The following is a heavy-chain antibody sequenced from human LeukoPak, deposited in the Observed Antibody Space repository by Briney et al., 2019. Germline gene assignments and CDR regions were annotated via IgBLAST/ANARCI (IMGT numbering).Heavy chain of an antibody. J-gene: IGHJ4*02. Sequence: GGSLRLSCAASGFTVSSNYMSWVRQAPGKGLEWVSVIYSGGSTYYADSVKGRFTISRDNSKNTLYLQMNSLRAEDTAVYYCARDLQQWLVRGYFDYWGQGTLVTVSS. D-gene: IGHD6-19*01. CDR1: GFTVSSNY. V-gene: IGHV3-53*01. CDR2: IYSGGST. CDR3: ARDLQQWLVRGYFDY.